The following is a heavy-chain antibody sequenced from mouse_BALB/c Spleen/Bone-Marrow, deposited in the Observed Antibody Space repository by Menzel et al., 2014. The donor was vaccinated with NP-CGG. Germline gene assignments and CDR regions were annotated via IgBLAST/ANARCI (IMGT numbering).Heavy chain of an antibody. CDR2: IWAGGST. J-gene: IGHJ4*01. CDR1: GFSLTSYG. CDR3: ARDWLRRAMDY. D-gene: IGHD2-2*01. V-gene: IGHV2-9*02. Sequence: VKLMESGPGLVSPSQRLSITCTVSGFSLTSYGVHWVRQPPGKGLERLGVIWAGGSTNYNSALMSRLSISKDNSKSQVFLKMNSLQTDDTAMYYCARDWLRRAMDYWGQGTSVTVSS.